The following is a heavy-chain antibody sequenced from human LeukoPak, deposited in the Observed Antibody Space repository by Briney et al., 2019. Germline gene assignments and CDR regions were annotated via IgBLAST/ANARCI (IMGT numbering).Heavy chain of an antibody. D-gene: IGHD1-20*01. V-gene: IGHV3-48*03. J-gene: IGHJ4*02. Sequence: GALRLSRAASGITLSCYENKWVRPGSGEGLEWVSYISSSGSTIYYADSVKGRFTISRDNAKNSLYLQMNSLRAEDTAVYYCARINWNYIDYWGQGTLVTVSS. CDR1: GITLSCYE. CDR2: ISSSGSTI. CDR3: ARINWNYIDY.